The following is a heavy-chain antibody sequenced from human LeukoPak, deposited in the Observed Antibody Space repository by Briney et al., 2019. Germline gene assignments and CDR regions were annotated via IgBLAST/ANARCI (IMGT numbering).Heavy chain of an antibody. J-gene: IGHJ4*02. D-gene: IGHD4-17*01. V-gene: IGHV4-4*02. CDR2: IYHSGST. Sequence: SSETLSLTCAVSGGSISSSNWWGWVRQPPEKGLEWIGEIYHSGSTNYNPSLKSRVTISVDKSKNQFSLKLNSVTAADTAVYYCASGSRHTVSFDFWGQGTLVTVSS. CDR3: ASGSRHTVSFDF. CDR1: GGSISSSNW.